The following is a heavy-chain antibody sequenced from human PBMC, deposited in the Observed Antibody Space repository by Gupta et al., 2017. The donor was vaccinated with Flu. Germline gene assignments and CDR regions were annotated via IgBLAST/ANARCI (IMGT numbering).Heavy chain of an antibody. CDR1: GFTFSSYA. D-gene: IGHD3-22*01. J-gene: IGHJ4*02. V-gene: IGHV3-23*01. CDR2: ISGSGGST. Sequence: EVQLLESGGGLVQPGGSLRLSCAASGFTFSSYAMSWVRQAPGKGLEWVSAISGSGGSTYYADSGKGRFTISRDNSKNTLYLQMNSLRAEDTAVYYCAKDTYYYDSRGLFDYWGQGTLVTVSS. CDR3: AKDTYYYDSRGLFDY.